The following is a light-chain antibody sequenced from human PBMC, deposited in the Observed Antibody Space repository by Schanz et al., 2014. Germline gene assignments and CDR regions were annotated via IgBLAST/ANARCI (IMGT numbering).Light chain of an antibody. CDR3: AAWDDSLMEGV. CDR1: SSNIGAGYD. CDR2: ADT. Sequence: QSVLTQPPSVSGAPGQRVSISCTGSSSNIGAGYDVHWYQQLPGTAPKVLIYADTYRPSGVPDRFSGSKSDTSASLAISGLRSEDEADYYCAAWDDSLMEGVFGGGTKLTVL. J-gene: IGLJ2*01. V-gene: IGLV1-40*01.